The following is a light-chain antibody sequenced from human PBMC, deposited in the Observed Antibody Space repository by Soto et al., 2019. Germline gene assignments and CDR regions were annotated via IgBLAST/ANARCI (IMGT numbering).Light chain of an antibody. V-gene: IGLV2-8*01. CDR3: RSHAGTPDRHV. CDR2: EVN. Sequence: QSALTQPPSASGSPGQSVTISCTGTGSDIGGYNFVSWYQQHPGKVAKLIIYEVNKRPSGVPDPFSGSSSSNTASLTVSGLRADDEADYYCRSHAGTPDRHVFGSGPKLTVL. J-gene: IGLJ1*01. CDR1: GSDIGGYNF.